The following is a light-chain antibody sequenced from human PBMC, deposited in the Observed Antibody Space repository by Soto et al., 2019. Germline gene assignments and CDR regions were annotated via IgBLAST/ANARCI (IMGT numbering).Light chain of an antibody. J-gene: IGLJ2*01. CDR1: SGHSNYA. Sequence: QLVLTQSPSASASLGASVKLTCTLSSGHSNYAIAWPQQQPEKGPRYLMKLNSDGSHSKGDGIPDRFSGSSSGAERYLTISSLQSEDEADYYCQTWGTGLYVVFGGGTKVTVL. CDR2: LNSDGSH. CDR3: QTWGTGLYVV. V-gene: IGLV4-69*01.